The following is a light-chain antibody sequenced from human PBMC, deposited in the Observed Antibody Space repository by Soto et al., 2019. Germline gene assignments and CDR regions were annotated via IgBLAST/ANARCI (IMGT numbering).Light chain of an antibody. J-gene: IGKJ2*01. CDR3: QQYNNWPLYT. CDR1: QSVSSN. Sequence: EIVMTQSPATLSVSPGERATLSCRASQSVSSNLAWYQQKPGQAPRLLIYGASTRATGIPARFSGSGSGTELTLTISRLQSEDFAVYYCQQYNNWPLYTFGQGTKLEIK. CDR2: GAS. V-gene: IGKV3-15*01.